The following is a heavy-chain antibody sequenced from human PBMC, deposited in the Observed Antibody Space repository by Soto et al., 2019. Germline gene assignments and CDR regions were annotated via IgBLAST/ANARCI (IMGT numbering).Heavy chain of an antibody. J-gene: IGHJ5*02. V-gene: IGHV1-46*01. D-gene: IGHD2-15*01. CDR2: INPSGGST. CDR1: GYTFTSYY. CDR3: ARDSDGYCSGGSCSPWFDP. Sequence: ASVKVSCKASGYTFTSYYMHWVRQAPGQGLEWMGIINPSGGSTSYAQKFQGRVTITRDTSASTAYMELSSLRSEDTAVYYCARDSDGYCSGGSCSPWFDPWGQGTLVTVSS.